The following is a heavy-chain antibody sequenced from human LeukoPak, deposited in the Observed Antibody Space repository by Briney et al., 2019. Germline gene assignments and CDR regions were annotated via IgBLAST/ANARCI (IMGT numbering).Heavy chain of an antibody. CDR2: INHSGST. CDR3: ARHSIQGYSSSWSAEYFQH. V-gene: IGHV4-34*01. CDR1: GGSFSGYY. J-gene: IGHJ1*01. Sequence: SETLSLTCAVYGGSFSGYYWSWIRQPPGKGLEWIGEINHSGSTNYNPSLKSRVTISVDTSKNQFSLKLSSVTAADTAVYYCARHSIQGYSSSWSAEYFQHWGQGTLVTVSS. D-gene: IGHD6-13*01.